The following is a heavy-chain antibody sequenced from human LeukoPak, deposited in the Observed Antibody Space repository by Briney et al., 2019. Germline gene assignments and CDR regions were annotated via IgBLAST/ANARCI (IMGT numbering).Heavy chain of an antibody. CDR3: AKDSKIVGPTFRSYHYMDV. Sequence: GGSLRLSCAASGFTFSSYAMSWVRQAPGKGLEWVSGISGSGGSTYYADSVKDRFTISRDNSKKTLYLQMNSLRAEDTAVYYCAKDSKIVGPTFRSYHYMDVWGKGTTVTVSS. J-gene: IGHJ6*03. CDR1: GFTFSSYA. CDR2: ISGSGGST. V-gene: IGHV3-23*01. D-gene: IGHD1-26*01.